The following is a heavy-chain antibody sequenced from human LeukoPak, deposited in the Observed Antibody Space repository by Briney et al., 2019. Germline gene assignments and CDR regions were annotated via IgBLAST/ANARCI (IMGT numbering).Heavy chain of an antibody. Sequence: ASVKVSCKASGYTFTSYDINWVRQATGQGLEWMGWMNPNSGNTGYAQKFQGRVTMTRNTSISTAYMELSSLRSEDTAVYYCARGWQQLVDLDYWGQGTLVTVSS. CDR1: GYTFTSYD. V-gene: IGHV1-8*01. CDR3: ARGWQQLVDLDY. D-gene: IGHD6-13*01. CDR2: MNPNSGNT. J-gene: IGHJ4*02.